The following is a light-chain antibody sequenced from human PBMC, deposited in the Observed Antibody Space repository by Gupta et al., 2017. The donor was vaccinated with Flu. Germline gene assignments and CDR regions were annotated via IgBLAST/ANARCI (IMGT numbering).Light chain of an antibody. V-gene: IGLV1-51*02. J-gene: IGLJ1*01. Sequence: SVLTQPPSVSAAPGQKVTISCSGSSSNIGNSYVSWYQQVPGTAPKLLIYENNKRPSGMPDRFSGSKSGTSATLGITGLQTGDEADYYCGTWENSLSALFVFGTGTKVTVL. CDR2: ENN. CDR3: GTWENSLSALFV. CDR1: SSNIGNSY.